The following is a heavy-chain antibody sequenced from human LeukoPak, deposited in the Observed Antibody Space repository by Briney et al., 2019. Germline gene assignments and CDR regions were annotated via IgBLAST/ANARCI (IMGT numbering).Heavy chain of an antibody. CDR1: GFTFSSYS. CDR2: ISSSSSYI. J-gene: IGHJ4*02. D-gene: IGHD5-18*01. Sequence: GGSLRLSCAASGFTFSSYSMNWVRQAPGKGLEWVSSISSSSSYIYYADSVKGRFTISRDNAKNSLYLQMNSLRAEDTAVYYCARGVDTAMALDYWGQGTLVTVFS. V-gene: IGHV3-21*01. CDR3: ARGVDTAMALDY.